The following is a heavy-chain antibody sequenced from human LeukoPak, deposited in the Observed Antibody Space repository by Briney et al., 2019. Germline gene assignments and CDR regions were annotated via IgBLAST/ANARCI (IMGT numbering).Heavy chain of an antibody. CDR2: INHSGST. Sequence: SETLSLTCAVYGGSFSGYYWSWIRQPPGKGLEWIGEINHSGSTNYNPSLKSRVTISVDTSKNQFSLKLSSVTAADTAVYYCARGNGNYTFTYYYYGMDVWAQGTTVTVSS. CDR1: GGSFSGYY. CDR3: ARGNGNYTFTYYYYGMDV. J-gene: IGHJ6*02. D-gene: IGHD4-17*01. V-gene: IGHV4-34*01.